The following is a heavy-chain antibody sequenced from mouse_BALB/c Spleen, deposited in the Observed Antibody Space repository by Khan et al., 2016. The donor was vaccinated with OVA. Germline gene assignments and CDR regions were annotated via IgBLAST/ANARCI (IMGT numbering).Heavy chain of an antibody. J-gene: IGHJ4*01. V-gene: IGHV3-2*02. CDR3: ARSHYYSYGYALDF. CDR1: GYSITSEYA. CDR2: ISSTGST. D-gene: IGHD2-14*01. Sequence: EVHLQESGPGLVKPSQSLSLTCTVTGYSITSEYAWNWIRQLPGNKLEWMGYISSTGSTSYNPSLKSRISITRDTSKNQFFLQLKSVTTEDTATYYCARSHYYSYGYALDFWGRGTSVTVSS.